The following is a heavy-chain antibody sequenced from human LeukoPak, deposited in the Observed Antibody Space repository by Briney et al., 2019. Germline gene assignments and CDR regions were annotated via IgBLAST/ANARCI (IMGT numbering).Heavy chain of an antibody. Sequence: SETLSLTCTVSGGSINTYYWSWIRQPPGRGLEWIGYIYYSGSTNYNPSLKSRVTISVDTSKNQFSLNLSSVTAADTAVYYRARPYRSGWYGGFDIWGQGTIVTVSS. D-gene: IGHD6-19*01. J-gene: IGHJ3*02. CDR3: ARPYRSGWYGGFDI. CDR1: GGSINTYY. CDR2: IYYSGST. V-gene: IGHV4-59*08.